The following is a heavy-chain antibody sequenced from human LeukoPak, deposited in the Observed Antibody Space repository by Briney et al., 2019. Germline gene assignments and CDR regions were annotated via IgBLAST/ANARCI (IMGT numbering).Heavy chain of an antibody. D-gene: IGHD6-19*01. V-gene: IGHV3-9*01. CDR3: AKAPIAVAARFDC. Sequence: GRSLRLSCAASGFTFDDYAMHWVRQAPGKGLEWVSGISWNSGSIGYADSVKGRFTISRDNAKNSLYLQMNSLRAEDTALYYCAKAPIAVAARFDCWGQGTLVTVSS. J-gene: IGHJ4*02. CDR1: GFTFDDYA. CDR2: ISWNSGSI.